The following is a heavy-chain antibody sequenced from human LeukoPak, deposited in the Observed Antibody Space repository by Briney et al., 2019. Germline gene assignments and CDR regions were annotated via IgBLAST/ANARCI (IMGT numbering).Heavy chain of an antibody. Sequence: GGSLRLSCAASGFTFSSYAMSWVRQAPGKGLEWVSTIIGSGGSTYYADSVKGRFTISRDNSKNTLYLQMNSLRAEDTAVYYCAKGGRAAAGKYYYGMDVWGQGTTVTVSS. CDR1: GFTFSSYA. J-gene: IGHJ6*02. V-gene: IGHV3-23*01. CDR3: AKGGRAAAGKYYYGMDV. D-gene: IGHD6-13*01. CDR2: IIGSGGST.